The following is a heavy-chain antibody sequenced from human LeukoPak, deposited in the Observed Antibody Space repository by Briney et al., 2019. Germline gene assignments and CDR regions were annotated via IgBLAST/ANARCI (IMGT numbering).Heavy chain of an antibody. J-gene: IGHJ6*03. CDR1: RGTFSSYA. Sequence: SVKVSCKASRGTFSSYAISWVRQAPGQGLEWMGGIIPMFATANYAQKFQGRVTMTEDTSTDTAYMELSSLRSEDTAVYYCATRYCSGGSCPNYYYYYYMDVWGKGTTVTISS. CDR2: IIPMFATA. D-gene: IGHD2-15*01. V-gene: IGHV1-69*06. CDR3: ATRYCSGGSCPNYYYYYYMDV.